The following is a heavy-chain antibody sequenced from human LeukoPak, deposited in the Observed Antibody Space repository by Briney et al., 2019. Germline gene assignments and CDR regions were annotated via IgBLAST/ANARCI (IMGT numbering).Heavy chain of an antibody. CDR1: GGSFSDYY. D-gene: IGHD1/OR15-1a*01. CDR3: ARDEMEHHGSYYDF. J-gene: IGHJ4*02. Sequence: SETLSLSCGVYGGSFSDYYWGWIRQPPGKGLEWIGSVYHSGSTYYNPSLKSRVTISVDTSKNQFSLKLSSVTAADTAFYYCARDEMEHHGSYYDFWGQGTLVTVSS. CDR2: VYHSGST. V-gene: IGHV4-38-2*02.